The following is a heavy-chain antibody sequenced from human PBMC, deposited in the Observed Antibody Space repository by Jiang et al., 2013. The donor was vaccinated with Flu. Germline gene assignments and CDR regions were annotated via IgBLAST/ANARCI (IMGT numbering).Heavy chain of an antibody. D-gene: IGHD2-15*01. V-gene: IGHV3-48*02. CDR2: IGSSGRSM. Sequence: ASGFTFSDYGMNWVRQAPGKGPEWVSYIGSSGRSMYYADSVTGRFTVSRDNAKNSLYLQMHSLRDDDTAVYYCARDLRGSNVVVVAAYLDYWGQGTLVTVSS. CDR1: GFTFSDYG. CDR3: ARDLRGSNVVVVAAYLDY. J-gene: IGHJ4*02.